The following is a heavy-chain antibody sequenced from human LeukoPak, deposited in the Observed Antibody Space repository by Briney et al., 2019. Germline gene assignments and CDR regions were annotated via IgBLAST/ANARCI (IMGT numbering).Heavy chain of an antibody. D-gene: IGHD1-1*01. V-gene: IGHV4-39*01. J-gene: IGHJ4*02. CDR1: GGSISSSSYY. Sequence: SETLSLTCTVSGGSISSSSYYWGWIRQPPGEGLEWIGTIYYSGTTYYNPSLGSRVTISLGTSKNQFSLKLTSVTAADTAVYYCARRSTKENGFDFWGQGTLVTVSS. CDR3: ARRSTKENGFDF. CDR2: IYYSGTT.